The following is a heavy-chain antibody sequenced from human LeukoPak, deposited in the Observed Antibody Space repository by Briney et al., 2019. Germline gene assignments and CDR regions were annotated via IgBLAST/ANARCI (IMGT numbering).Heavy chain of an antibody. CDR1: GFTFNMYA. J-gene: IGHJ4*02. CDR3: AKDATIFGVVMNTGDY. D-gene: IGHD3-3*01. Sequence: GGSLRLSCTASGFTFNMYAMSWVRQAPGKGLEWVSAISGSGGSTYYADSVKGRFTISRDNSKNTLYLQMNSLRAEDTAVYYCAKDATIFGVVMNTGDYWGQGTLVTVSS. CDR2: ISGSGGST. V-gene: IGHV3-23*01.